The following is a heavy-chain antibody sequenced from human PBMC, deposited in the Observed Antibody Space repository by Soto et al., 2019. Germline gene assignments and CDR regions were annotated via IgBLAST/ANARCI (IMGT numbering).Heavy chain of an antibody. J-gene: IGHJ4*02. D-gene: IGHD2-15*01. CDR2: IYYSGST. Sequence: SQTLSLTCTVSGGSISSGDYYWSWIRQPPGKGLEWIGYIYYSGSTYYNPSLKSRVTISVDTSKNQFSLKLSSVTAADTAVYYCARSDDCSGGSCYSAYYFDYWGQGTLVTVSS. CDR3: ARSDDCSGGSCYSAYYFDY. V-gene: IGHV4-30-4*01. CDR1: GGSISSGDYY.